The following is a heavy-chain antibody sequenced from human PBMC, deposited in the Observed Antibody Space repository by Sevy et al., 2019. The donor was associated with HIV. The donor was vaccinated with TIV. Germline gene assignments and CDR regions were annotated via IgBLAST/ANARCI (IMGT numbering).Heavy chain of an antibody. V-gene: IGHV1-18*01. J-gene: IGHJ6*03. Sequence: ASVKVSCKASGYTFTSYGISWVRQAPGQGLEWMGWISAYNGNTNYAQKLQGRVTMTTDTSTSTAYMELRSLRSDDTAVYYCARAFERITIVRGVKDNYYMDVWGKGTTVTVSS. CDR2: ISAYNGNT. CDR3: ARAFERITIVRGVKDNYYMDV. CDR1: GYTFTSYG. D-gene: IGHD3-10*01.